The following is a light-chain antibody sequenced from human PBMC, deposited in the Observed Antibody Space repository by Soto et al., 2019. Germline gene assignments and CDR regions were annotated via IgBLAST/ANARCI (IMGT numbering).Light chain of an antibody. J-gene: IGKJ4*01. CDR2: AAT. CDR3: QQKDSTPFT. Sequence: DIQRTQSPSYLSASVGDRVTLTCRASQSISNYLNWYQQKPGMAPKLLIYAATTLQRGVPSRFSGIVSGTDFNLAISSLQTEDCATYECQQKDSTPFTFGEVTKVDNK. V-gene: IGKV1-39*01. CDR1: QSISNY.